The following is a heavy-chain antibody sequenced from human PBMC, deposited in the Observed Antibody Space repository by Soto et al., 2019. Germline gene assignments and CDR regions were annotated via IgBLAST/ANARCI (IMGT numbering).Heavy chain of an antibody. V-gene: IGHV4-34*01. J-gene: IGHJ6*02. CDR2: INHSGST. D-gene: IGHD4-4*01. Sequence: SETLSLTCAVYGGSFSGYYWSWIRQPPGKGLEWIGEINHSGSTNYNPSLKSRVTISVDTSKNQFSLKLSSVTAADTAVYYCARGSLDYSNYPRRGNYYYGLDVWGQGTTVTVSS. CDR1: GGSFSGYY. CDR3: ARGSLDYSNYPRRGNYYYGLDV.